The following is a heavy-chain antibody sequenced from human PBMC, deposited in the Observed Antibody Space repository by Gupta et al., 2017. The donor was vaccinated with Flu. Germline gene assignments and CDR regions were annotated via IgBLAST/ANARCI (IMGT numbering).Heavy chain of an antibody. CDR3: ARDPPGIAASGGG. Sequence: EMQVVESVGGLVQPGGSLRLSCAASGFTVGNNYMNWLRQAPGKGLGWISLMYSGGTTNYADSVKGRFTISRDSSKNTLYLQMNSLRVEDTAVYYCARDPPGIAASGGGWGQGTLVTVSS. D-gene: IGHD6-13*01. V-gene: IGHV3-66*02. J-gene: IGHJ4*02. CDR1: GFTVGNNY. CDR2: MYSGGTT.